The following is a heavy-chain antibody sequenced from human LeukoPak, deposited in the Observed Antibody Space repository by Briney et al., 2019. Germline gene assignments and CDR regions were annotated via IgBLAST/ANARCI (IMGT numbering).Heavy chain of an antibody. D-gene: IGHD2-15*01. J-gene: IGHJ5*02. CDR3: ARRKVDATRNWFDP. CDR1: GYTFTGYY. Sequence: ASVKVSCKASGYTFTGYYMHWVRQAPGQGLEWMGWINPNSGGTNYAQKFQGRVTMTRDTSISTAYMELSRLRSDDTAVYYCARRKVDATRNWFDPWGQGTLVTVSS. CDR2: INPNSGGT. V-gene: IGHV1-2*02.